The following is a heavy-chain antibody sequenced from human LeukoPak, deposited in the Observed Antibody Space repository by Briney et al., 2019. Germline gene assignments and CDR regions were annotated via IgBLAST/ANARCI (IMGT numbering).Heavy chain of an antibody. D-gene: IGHD1-26*01. V-gene: IGHV3-30*02. Sequence: GGSLRLSCAASGFTFSSYGMHWVRQAPGKGLEWVAFIRYDGSNKYYADSVKGRFTISRDNSQNTLYLQMSSLRAEDTAVYYCAKGDQWELPFDYWGQGTLVTVSS. CDR1: GFTFSSYG. J-gene: IGHJ4*02. CDR3: AKGDQWELPFDY. CDR2: IRYDGSNK.